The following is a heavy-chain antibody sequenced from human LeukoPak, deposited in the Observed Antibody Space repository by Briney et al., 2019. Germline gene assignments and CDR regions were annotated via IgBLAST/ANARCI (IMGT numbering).Heavy chain of an antibody. V-gene: IGHV4-34*01. D-gene: IGHD3-3*01. CDR3: ATRGFWATNRFDY. CDR2: INHSGST. CDR1: GGSFSGYY. J-gene: IGHJ4*02. Sequence: SETLSLTCAVCGGSFSGYYWSWIRQPPGKGLEWIGEINHSGSTNYNPSLKSRVTISVDTSKNQFSLKLSSVTAADTAVYYCATRGFWATNRFDYWGQGTLVTVSS.